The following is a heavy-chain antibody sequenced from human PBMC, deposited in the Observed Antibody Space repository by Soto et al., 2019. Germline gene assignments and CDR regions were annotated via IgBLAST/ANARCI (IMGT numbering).Heavy chain of an antibody. CDR1: GYTFTSYA. CDR3: AINSGRDWAEYFQH. V-gene: IGHV1-3*01. CDR2: INAGNGNT. Sequence: ASVKVSCKASGYTFTSYAMHWVRQAPGQRLEWMGWINAGNGNTKYSQKFQGRVTITRDTSASTAYMELSSLRAEDTAVYYCAINSGRDWAEYFQHWGQGTLVTVSS. D-gene: IGHD2-21*01. J-gene: IGHJ1*01.